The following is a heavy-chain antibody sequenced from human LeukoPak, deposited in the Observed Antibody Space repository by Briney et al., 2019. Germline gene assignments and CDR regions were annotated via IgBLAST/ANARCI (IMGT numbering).Heavy chain of an antibody. Sequence: GGSLRLSCAASGFTFSSYAMSWVRQAPGKGLEWVSAISGSGGSTYYADSVKGRFTISRDNSKNTLYLRMNSLRAEDTAVYYCAKAADYYDFWSGYSYYFDYWGQGTLVTVSS. CDR3: AKAADYYDFWSGYSYYFDY. CDR2: ISGSGGST. J-gene: IGHJ4*02. V-gene: IGHV3-23*01. D-gene: IGHD3-3*01. CDR1: GFTFSSYA.